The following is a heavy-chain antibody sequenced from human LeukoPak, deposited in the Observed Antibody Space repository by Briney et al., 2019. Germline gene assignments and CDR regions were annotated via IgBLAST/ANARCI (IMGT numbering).Heavy chain of an antibody. Sequence: GGSLRLSCAASGFTFSSYGMKWVRQAPGKGLEWVSYISSSGSTIYYADSVKGRFTISRDNAKNSLYLQMNSLRAEDTAVYYCARVEVVVIHDAFDIWGQGTMVTVSS. CDR3: ARVEVVVIHDAFDI. J-gene: IGHJ3*02. CDR2: ISSSGSTI. V-gene: IGHV3-48*04. CDR1: GFTFSSYG. D-gene: IGHD3-22*01.